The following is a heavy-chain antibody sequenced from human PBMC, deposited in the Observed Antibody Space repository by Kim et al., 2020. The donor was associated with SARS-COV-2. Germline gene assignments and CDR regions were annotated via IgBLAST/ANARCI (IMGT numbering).Heavy chain of an antibody. J-gene: IGHJ6*02. D-gene: IGHD3-22*01. CDR3: ARVESNYYDSSGYLTYGMDV. Sequence: ASVKVSCKASGYTFTSYGISWVRQAPGQGLEWMGWISAYNGNTNYAQKLQGRVTMTTDTSTSTAYMELRSLRSDDTAVYYCARVESNYYDSSGYLTYGMDVWGQGTTVTVSS. CDR2: ISAYNGNT. CDR1: GYTFTSYG. V-gene: IGHV1-18*01.